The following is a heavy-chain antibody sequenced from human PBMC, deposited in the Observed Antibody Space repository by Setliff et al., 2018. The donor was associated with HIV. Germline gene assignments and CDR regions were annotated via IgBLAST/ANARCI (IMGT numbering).Heavy chain of an antibody. V-gene: IGHV4-34*01. CDR2: INHSGST. Sequence: SETLSLTCAVYGGSFSGPYWTWIRQPPGKGLEWIGYINHSGSTNYNPSLKSRVTISADTSKNQFSLKLSSVTAADTAVYYCARGRNFWSDYYHYYYMDVWGKGTMVTVSS. CDR1: GGSFSGPY. CDR3: ARGRNFWSDYYHYYYMDV. J-gene: IGHJ6*03. D-gene: IGHD3-3*01.